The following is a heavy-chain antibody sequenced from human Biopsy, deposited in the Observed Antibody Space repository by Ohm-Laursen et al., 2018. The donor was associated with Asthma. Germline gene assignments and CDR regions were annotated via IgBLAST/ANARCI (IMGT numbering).Heavy chain of an antibody. V-gene: IGHV3-30*01. CDR1: GFTFSSYA. Sequence: RSLRLSCAASGFTFSSYAIHWVRQAPGKGLEWVGVISKDASTQDYAGSVKGRFTMARDNSKNTLDLQMNSLREEDTAVYYCVRDGTDDAFDIWGQGTVVSVSS. J-gene: IGHJ3*02. CDR3: VRDGTDDAFDI. CDR2: ISKDASTQ. D-gene: IGHD1-1*01.